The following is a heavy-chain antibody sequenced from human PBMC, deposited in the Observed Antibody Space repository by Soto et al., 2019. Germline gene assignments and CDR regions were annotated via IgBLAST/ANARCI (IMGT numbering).Heavy chain of an antibody. Sequence: SVKVSYKTSVYSLTHNDVTWVRQATGQGLEWMGWMNPGSGDKGYAQKFQGRVTMTRDISIATAYMELSGLTSDDTAIYYCARMATFGSLNWFDPWGQGTLVTVSS. J-gene: IGHJ5*02. D-gene: IGHD3-16*01. CDR1: VYSLTHND. V-gene: IGHV1-8*01. CDR2: MNPGSGDK. CDR3: ARMATFGSLNWFDP.